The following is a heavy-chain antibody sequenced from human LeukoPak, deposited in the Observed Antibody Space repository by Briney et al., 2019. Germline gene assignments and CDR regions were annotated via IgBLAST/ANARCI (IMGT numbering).Heavy chain of an antibody. CDR3: ARDPGGYGSGSYSDY. CDR1: GFTFSSYW. Sequence: GGSLRLSCAASGFTFSSYWMSWVRQAPGKGLEWVAKIKQDGSEKYYVDSVKGRFTISRDNAKNSLYLQMNRLRAEDTALYYCARDPGGYGSGSYSDYWGQGTLVTVSS. CDR2: IKQDGSEK. V-gene: IGHV3-7*01. D-gene: IGHD3-10*01. J-gene: IGHJ4*02.